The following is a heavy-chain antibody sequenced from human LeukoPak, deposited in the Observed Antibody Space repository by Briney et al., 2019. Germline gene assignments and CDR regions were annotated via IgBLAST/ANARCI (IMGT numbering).Heavy chain of an antibody. D-gene: IGHD6-19*01. V-gene: IGHV3-13*01. CDR1: GFTFSSYD. Sequence: GGSLRLSCAASGFTFSSYDMHWVRQGTGKGLEWVSGIGTAGDTYYPGSVKGRFTISRDNSKNTLYLQMNSLRAEDTAVYYCASGRRKAVAGPHWGHWGQGTLVTVSS. CDR2: IGTAGDT. J-gene: IGHJ4*02. CDR3: ASGRRKAVAGPHWGH.